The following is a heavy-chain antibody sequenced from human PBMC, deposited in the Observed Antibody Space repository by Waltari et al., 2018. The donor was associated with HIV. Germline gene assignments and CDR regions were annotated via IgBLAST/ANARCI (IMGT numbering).Heavy chain of an antibody. CDR2: IDPEDGET. J-gene: IGHJ4*02. CDR3: ASLAAAVYFDA. Sequence: EVHLVQSGPEERKPGSTMKIPCRVSGYTFTDYYIHWVQEAPGRGLEWMGLIDPEDGETVYAEKFQDRLTITADTSADTVYMELTSLRSDDTAVYYCASLAAAVYFDAWGQGTLLTVSS. CDR1: GYTFTDYY. V-gene: IGHV1-69-2*01. D-gene: IGHD6-13*01.